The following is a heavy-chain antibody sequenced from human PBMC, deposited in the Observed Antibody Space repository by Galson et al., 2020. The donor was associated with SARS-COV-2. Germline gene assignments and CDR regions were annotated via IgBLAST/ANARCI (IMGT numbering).Heavy chain of an antibody. CDR1: GGSFSDYS. D-gene: IGHD2-8*01. V-gene: IGHV4-34*01. Sequence: ETLSLTCAVYGGSFSDYSWTWVRQPPGKGLEWIGEISHSGSTNYSPPLKSRVFMSVDTSKNQFSLKLRSVTAADTAVYYCARGGSRPIMVFDYYYFYMDVWGKGTTVTVSS. CDR2: ISHSGST. CDR3: ARGGSRPIMVFDYYYFYMDV. J-gene: IGHJ6*03.